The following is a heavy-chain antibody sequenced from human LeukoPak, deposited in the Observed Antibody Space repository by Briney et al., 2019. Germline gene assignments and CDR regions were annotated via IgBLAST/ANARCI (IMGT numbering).Heavy chain of an antibody. V-gene: IGHV3-7*01. CDR3: ARGWFGELLAGADY. CDR1: GFTFSSYW. J-gene: IGHJ4*02. CDR2: IKQDGSEK. Sequence: GGSLRLSCAASGFTFSSYWMSWVRQAPGKGLEWVANIKQDGSEKYYVDSVKGRFTISRDNAKNSLYLQMNSLRAEDTAVYYCARGWFGELLAGADYWGQGTLVTVSS. D-gene: IGHD3-10*01.